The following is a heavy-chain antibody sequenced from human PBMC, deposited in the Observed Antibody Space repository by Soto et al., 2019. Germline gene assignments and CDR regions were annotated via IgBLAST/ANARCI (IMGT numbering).Heavy chain of an antibody. D-gene: IGHD4-17*01. CDR1: GYIFTGYF. CDR2: ITPNSGDT. V-gene: IGHV1-2*06. J-gene: IGHJ4*03. CDR3: LRWGYGSTSLEF. Sequence: ASVKVSCKTSGYIFTGYFIHWVRQTPGQGLQWMGRITPNSGDTKYGQTFQGRVTFTRDKSTSTAYMELSGLRSDDTALYYCLRWGYGSTSLEFWGQGTLVTVSS.